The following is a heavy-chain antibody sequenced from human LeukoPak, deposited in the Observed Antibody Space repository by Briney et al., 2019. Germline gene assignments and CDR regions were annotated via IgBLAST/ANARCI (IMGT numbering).Heavy chain of an antibody. CDR3: ARDSDYGGNYFDY. Sequence: PSETLSLTCTVSGGSISSYYWSWIRQPPGKGLEWIGYIYYSGSTNYNPSLKSRVTISVDTSKNQFSLKLSSVTAADTAVYYCARDSDYGGNYFDYWGQGTLVTVSS. D-gene: IGHD4-23*01. V-gene: IGHV4-59*12. CDR1: GGSISSYY. CDR2: IYYSGST. J-gene: IGHJ4*02.